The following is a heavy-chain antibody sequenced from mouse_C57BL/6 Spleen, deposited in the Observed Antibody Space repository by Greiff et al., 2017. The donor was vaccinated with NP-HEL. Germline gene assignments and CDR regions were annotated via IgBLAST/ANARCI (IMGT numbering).Heavy chain of an antibody. CDR1: GFTFSSYA. J-gene: IGHJ2*01. Sequence: EVMLVESGGGLVKPGGSLKLSCAASGFTFSSYAMSWVRQTPEKRLEWVATISDGGSYTYYPDNVKGRFTISRDNAKNNLYLQMSHLKSEDTAMYYCARGGVTTSYFDYWGQGTTLTVSS. V-gene: IGHV5-4*03. D-gene: IGHD2-5*01. CDR3: ARGGVTTSYFDY. CDR2: ISDGGSYT.